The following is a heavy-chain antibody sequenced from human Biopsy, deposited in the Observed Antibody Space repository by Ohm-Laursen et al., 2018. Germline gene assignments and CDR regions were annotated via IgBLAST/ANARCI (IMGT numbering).Heavy chain of an antibody. CDR3: TRAGGGKIYGL. D-gene: IGHD3-16*01. Sequence: PSQTLSLTCTVSGVSINTGGYYWTWIRQHPGTGLEWIGYIHYSGSTLYNPSLKSRLTISVDTSRNQFSLKLTSVTAADTALYYCTRAGGGKIYGLWGQGTLVTVSS. V-gene: IGHV4-31*03. CDR1: GVSINTGGYY. J-gene: IGHJ4*02. CDR2: IHYSGST.